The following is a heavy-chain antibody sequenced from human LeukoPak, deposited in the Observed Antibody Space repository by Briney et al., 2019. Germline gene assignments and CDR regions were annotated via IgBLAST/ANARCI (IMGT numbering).Heavy chain of an antibody. V-gene: IGHV3-23*01. CDR1: GFTFSSYA. D-gene: IGHD3-16*01. CDR3: ASHRGGSYTSIDY. Sequence: GRSLRLSCAASGFTFSSYAMHWVRQAPGKGLEWVSAISGSGGSTYYADSVKGRFTISRDNSKNTLYLQMNSLRAEDTAVYYCASHRGGSYTSIDYWGQGTLVTVSS. CDR2: ISGSGGST. J-gene: IGHJ4*02.